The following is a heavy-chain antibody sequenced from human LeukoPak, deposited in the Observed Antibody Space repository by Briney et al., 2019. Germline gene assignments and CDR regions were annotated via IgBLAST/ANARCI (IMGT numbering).Heavy chain of an antibody. CDR1: GGSISSSSYY. CDR3: ARAGGSRN. CDR2: IYYSGST. Sequence: SETLSLTCTVSGGSISSSSYYWGWIRQPPGKGLEWIGSIYYSGSTYYNPSLKSRVTISVDTSKNQFSLKLSSVTAADTAVYYCARAGGSRNWGQGTLVTVSS. D-gene: IGHD3-10*01. V-gene: IGHV4-39*07. J-gene: IGHJ4*02.